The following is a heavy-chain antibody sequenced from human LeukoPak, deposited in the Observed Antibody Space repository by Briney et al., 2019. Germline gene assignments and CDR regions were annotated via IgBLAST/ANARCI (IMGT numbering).Heavy chain of an antibody. CDR1: GCTFSSYA. D-gene: IGHD1-7*01. CDR2: IIPIFGRA. CDR3: ARAGVLELRDGYFDY. Sequence: GAAVKVSCKSSGCTFSSYAISRVRLAPGQGLERMGGIIPIFGRANYAQKFQGRVTITADESTSTAYMELSSLRSEDTAVYYCARAGVLELRDGYFDYWGQGTLVTVSS. J-gene: IGHJ4*02. V-gene: IGHV1-69*13.